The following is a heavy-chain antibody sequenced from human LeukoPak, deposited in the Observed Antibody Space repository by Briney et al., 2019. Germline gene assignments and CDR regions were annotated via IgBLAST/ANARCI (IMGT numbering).Heavy chain of an antibody. J-gene: IGHJ4*02. D-gene: IGHD3-16*01. V-gene: IGHV3-23*01. CDR1: GFTFNNYG. CDR3: AKESARYGGCYFDY. Sequence: GGSLRLSCAASGFTFNNYGMSWVRQTPGKGLEWVSSISGSGAGTYNADSVKGRFTISRDNSKNTLYLQMSSLRAEDTAVYYCAKESARYGGCYFDYWGQGALVTVSS. CDR2: ISGSGAGT.